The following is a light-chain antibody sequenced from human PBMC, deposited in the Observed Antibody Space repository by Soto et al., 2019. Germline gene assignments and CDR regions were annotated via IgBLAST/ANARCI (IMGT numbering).Light chain of an antibody. V-gene: IGKV3-20*01. CDR2: GAS. CDR1: QSVSSRY. J-gene: IGKJ2*01. CDR3: QLYGSSPPMYT. Sequence: EIVLTQSPGTLSLSPGERATLSCRASQSVSSRYLAWYQQKPGQAPRLLIYGASRRATGIADRFSGSGSGTEFTLTISRLEPEDFAVYYCQLYGSSPPMYTFGQGTKLEIK.